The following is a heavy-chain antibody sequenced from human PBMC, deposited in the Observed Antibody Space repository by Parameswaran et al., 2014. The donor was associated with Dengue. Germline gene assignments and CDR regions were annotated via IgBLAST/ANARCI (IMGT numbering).Heavy chain of an antibody. J-gene: IGHJ4*02. CDR3: ARDYDFWRVLDY. D-gene: IGHD3-3*01. V-gene: IGHV1-18*01. Sequence: WVRQAPGQGLEWMGWISAYNGNTNYAQKLQGRVTMTTDTSTSTGYMELRSLRSDDTAVYYCARDYDFWRVLDYWGQGTLVTVSS. CDR2: ISAYNGNT.